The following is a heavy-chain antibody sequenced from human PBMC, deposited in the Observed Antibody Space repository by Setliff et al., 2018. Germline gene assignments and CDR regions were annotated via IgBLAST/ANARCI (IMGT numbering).Heavy chain of an antibody. CDR2: IYYSGST. D-gene: IGHD6-6*01. Sequence: LSLTCTVSGGSISSSSYYWGWIRQPPGKGLEWIGSIYYSGSTYYNPSLKSRVTISVDTSKNQFSLKLSSVTAADTAVYYCARSLGYSSSSVDYWGQGTLVTVSS. CDR3: ARSLGYSSSSVDY. CDR1: GGSISSSSYY. V-gene: IGHV4-39*01. J-gene: IGHJ4*02.